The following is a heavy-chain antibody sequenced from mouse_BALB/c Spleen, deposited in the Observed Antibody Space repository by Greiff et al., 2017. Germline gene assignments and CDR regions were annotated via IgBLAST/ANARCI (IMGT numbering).Heavy chain of an antibody. CDR1: GFTFSSYA. D-gene: IGHD3-3*01. J-gene: IGHJ2*01. V-gene: IGHV5-9-4*01. CDR2: ISSGGSYT. CDR3: ARDGGTRDFDY. Sequence: EVKLMESGGGLVKPGGSLKLSCAASGFTFSSYAMSWVRQSPEKRLEWVAEISSGGSYTYYPDTVTGRFTISRDNAKNTLYLEMSSLRSEDTAMYYCARDGGTRDFDYWGQGTTLTVSS.